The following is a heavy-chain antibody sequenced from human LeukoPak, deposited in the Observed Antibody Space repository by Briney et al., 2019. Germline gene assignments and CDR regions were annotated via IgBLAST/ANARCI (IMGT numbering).Heavy chain of an antibody. J-gene: IGHJ4*02. V-gene: IGHV4-59*01. CDR1: GGSFSGYY. CDR3: ARGRTLDN. Sequence: SETLSLTCAVYGGSFSGYYWSWIRQPPGKGLEWIGNIYDRGSTKYNPSLKSRVTISVDTSKNQFSLRLSSVTAADTAVYYCARGRTLDNWGQGTLVTVSS. CDR2: IYDRGST.